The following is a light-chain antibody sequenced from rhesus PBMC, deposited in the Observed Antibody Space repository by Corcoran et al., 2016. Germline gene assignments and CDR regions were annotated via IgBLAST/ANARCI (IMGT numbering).Light chain of an antibody. CDR2: AAS. CDR3: QQGYSTPFT. Sequence: DIQMSQSPSSLSASVGDKVTITCRASQGISNALAWYQQTPGKAPKLLFYAASSLESGVPSRFSGRRSGTDFTLTISSLQHEDFATDYCQQGYSTPFTFGPGTKLDIK. CDR1: QGISNA. V-gene: IGKV1-33*02. J-gene: IGKJ3*01.